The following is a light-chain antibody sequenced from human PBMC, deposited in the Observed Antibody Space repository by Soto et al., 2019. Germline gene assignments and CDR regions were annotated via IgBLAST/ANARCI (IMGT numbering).Light chain of an antibody. Sequence: QSALTQPPSASGSPGQSVTISCTGTSSDVGGYNYVSWYQQHPGKAPKLMIYEVTKRPSGVPDRFSGSKSGNAASLTVSGLHAEDEADYYCSSYVGNNNVIFGGGTKLTVL. J-gene: IGLJ2*01. V-gene: IGLV2-8*01. CDR1: SSDVGGYNY. CDR3: SSYVGNNNVI. CDR2: EVT.